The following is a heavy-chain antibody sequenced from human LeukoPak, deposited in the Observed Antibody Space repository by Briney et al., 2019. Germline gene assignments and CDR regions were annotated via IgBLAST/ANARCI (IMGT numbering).Heavy chain of an antibody. D-gene: IGHD3-22*01. CDR2: ISAYNGNT. J-gene: IGHJ4*02. CDR3: ARDRLTPPDSSGYYYVEPYFDY. Sequence: ASVKVSCKASGYAFTSYGISWVRQAPGQGLEWMGWISAYNGNTNYAQKLQGRVTMTTDTSTSTAYMELRSLRPDDTAVYYCARDRLTPPDSSGYYYVEPYFDYWGQGTLVTVSS. CDR1: GYAFTSYG. V-gene: IGHV1-18*01.